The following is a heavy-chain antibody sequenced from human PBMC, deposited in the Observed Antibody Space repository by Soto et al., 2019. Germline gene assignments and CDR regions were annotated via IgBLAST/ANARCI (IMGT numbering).Heavy chain of an antibody. CDR2: INHSGST. CDR3: AKGSSGSTRPFDP. CDR1: GGSFSGYY. Sequence: TLSLTCAVYGGSFSGYYWSWIRQPPGKGLEWIGEINHSGSTNYNPSLKSRVTISVDTSKNQFSLKLSSVTAADTAVYYCAKGSSGSTRPFDPWGQGTLVTVSS. D-gene: IGHD3-22*01. V-gene: IGHV4-34*01. J-gene: IGHJ5*02.